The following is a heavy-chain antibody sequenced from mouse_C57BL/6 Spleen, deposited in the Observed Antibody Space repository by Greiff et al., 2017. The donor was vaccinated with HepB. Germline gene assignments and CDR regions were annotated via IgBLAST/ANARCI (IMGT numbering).Heavy chain of an antibody. Sequence: QVQLQQSGAELVRPGASVTLSCKASGYTFTDYEMHWVKQTPVHGLEWIGAIDPATGGTAYNQKFKGKAIVTADKSSSTAYMELRSLTSEDSAVYYCTRGDYGSFDYWGQGTTLTVSS. D-gene: IGHD1-1*01. CDR3: TRGDYGSFDY. J-gene: IGHJ2*01. CDR2: IDPATGGT. V-gene: IGHV1-15*01. CDR1: GYTFTDYE.